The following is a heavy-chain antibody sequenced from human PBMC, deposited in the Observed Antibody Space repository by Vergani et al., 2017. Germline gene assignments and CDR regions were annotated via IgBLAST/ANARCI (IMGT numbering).Heavy chain of an antibody. J-gene: IGHJ2*01. D-gene: IGHD6-13*01. V-gene: IGHV5-10-1*03. CDR2: IDPSDSYT. Sequence: EVQLVQSGAEVKKPGESLRISCKGSGYSFTSYWISWVRQMPGKGLEWMGRIDPSDSYTNSSPSFQGHVTISADKSLSTAYLQWSSLKASDTAMYYCAGHVRQQLEYWXFDLWGRGTLVTVCS. CDR3: AGHVRQQLEYWXFDL. CDR1: GYSFTSYW.